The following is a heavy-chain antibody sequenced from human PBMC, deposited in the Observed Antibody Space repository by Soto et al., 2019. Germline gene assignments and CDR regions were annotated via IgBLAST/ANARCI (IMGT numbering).Heavy chain of an antibody. CDR1: GYTFTSYA. CDR3: ARDNSSGCGLDP. D-gene: IGHD6-19*01. J-gene: IGHJ5*02. V-gene: IGHV1-3*01. Sequence: PSVKVSCKASGYTFTSYAMHWVRQAPGQRLEWMGWINAGNGNTKYSQKFQGRVTITRDTSASTAYMELSSLRSEDTAVYYCARDNSSGCGLDPWGQGTLVTVSS. CDR2: INAGNGNT.